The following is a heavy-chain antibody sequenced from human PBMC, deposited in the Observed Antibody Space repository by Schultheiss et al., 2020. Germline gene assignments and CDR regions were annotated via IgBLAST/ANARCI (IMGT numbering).Heavy chain of an antibody. CDR3: ARDLGIAAAGTGGDY. CDR2: ISAYNGNT. Sequence: ASVTVSFKASGYTFTGYYMHWVRQAPGQGLEWMGWISAYNGNTNYAQKLQGRVTMTRNTSISTAYMELSSLRSEDTAVYYCARDLGIAAAGTGGDYWGQGTLVNGS. J-gene: IGHJ4*02. CDR1: GYTFTGYY. V-gene: IGHV1-2*02. D-gene: IGHD6-13*01.